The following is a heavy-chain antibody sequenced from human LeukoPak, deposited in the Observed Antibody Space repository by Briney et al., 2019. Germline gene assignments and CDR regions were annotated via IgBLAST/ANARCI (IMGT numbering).Heavy chain of an antibody. CDR2: IYYGGST. CDR1: GGSISSSSYY. V-gene: IGHV4-39*07. J-gene: IGHJ4*02. CDR3: ARGRSGEDIYFDY. Sequence: PSETLSLTCTVSGGSISSSSYYWAWIRQPPGKGLEWIGSIYYGGSTYYNPSLKSRVTISVDTSKNQFSLKMSSVTAADTAVYYCARGRSGEDIYFDYWGQGTLVTVSS.